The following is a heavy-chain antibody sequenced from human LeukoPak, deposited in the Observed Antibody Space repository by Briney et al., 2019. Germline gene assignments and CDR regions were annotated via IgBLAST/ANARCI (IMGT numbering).Heavy chain of an antibody. CDR2: ISSSSSYI. CDR3: ASYYDFWSGYYVRVPVII. J-gene: IGHJ6*04. V-gene: IGHV3-21*01. D-gene: IGHD3-3*01. Sequence: GGSLRLSCAASGFTFSSYSMNWVRQAPGKGLEWVSSISSSSSYIYYADSVKGRFTISRDNAKNSLYLQMNSLRAEDTAVYYCASYYDFWSGYYVRVPVIIWGKGTTVTVSS. CDR1: GFTFSSYS.